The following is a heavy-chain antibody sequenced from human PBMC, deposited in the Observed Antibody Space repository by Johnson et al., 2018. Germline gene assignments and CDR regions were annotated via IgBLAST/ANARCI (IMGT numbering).Heavy chain of an antibody. V-gene: IGHV3-53*01. CDR2: IDSGGST. CDR3: ARGGGSYYGRVAFDI. J-gene: IGHJ3*02. D-gene: IGHD1-26*01. CDR1: GFTVSSNY. Sequence: VQLVQSGGGLIQXGGSLRLSCAASGFTVSSNYMSWVRQAPGKGLEWVSVIDSGGSTYYADSVKGRFTLSRDNAKNSLYLQMNSLRAEDTAGYYCARGGGSYYGRVAFDIWGQGTMVTVSS.